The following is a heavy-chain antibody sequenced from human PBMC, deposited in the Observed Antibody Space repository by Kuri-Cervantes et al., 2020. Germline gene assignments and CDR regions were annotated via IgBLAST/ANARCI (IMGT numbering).Heavy chain of an antibody. V-gene: IGHV3-21*04. CDR2: ITSTSSSI. Sequence: VQRKGLEWVSFITSTSSSIHYADSVKGRFTISRDNAKNALYLQMNSLRAEDTAVYYCAKTLPNCSGGSCYSPFDYWGQGTLVTVSS. J-gene: IGHJ4*02. CDR3: AKTLPNCSGGSCYSPFDY. D-gene: IGHD2-15*01.